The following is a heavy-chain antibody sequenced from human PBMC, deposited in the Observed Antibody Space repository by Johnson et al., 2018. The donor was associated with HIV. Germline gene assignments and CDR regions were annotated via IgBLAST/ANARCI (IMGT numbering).Heavy chain of an antibody. D-gene: IGHD7-27*01. V-gene: IGHV3-15*01. CDR1: GFTVSSNY. Sequence: VQLVESGGGLVQPGGSLRLSCAASGFTVSSNYMSWVRQAPGKGLEWVGRIKSKTDGGTTDYAAPVKGRFTISRDDSKNTLYLQMNSLRAEDTAVYYCASSWGNAFDIWGQGTMVTVSS. CDR2: IKSKTDGGTT. J-gene: IGHJ3*02. CDR3: ASSWGNAFDI.